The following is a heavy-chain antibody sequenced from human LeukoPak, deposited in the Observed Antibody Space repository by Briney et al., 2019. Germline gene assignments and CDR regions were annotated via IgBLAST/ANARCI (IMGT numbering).Heavy chain of an antibody. CDR3: ARVGRLNWGGARDAFDI. V-gene: IGHV4-34*01. J-gene: IGHJ3*02. CDR1: GGSFSGYY. CDR2: INHSGST. Sequence: SETLSLTCAVYGGSFSGYYWSWIRQPPGKGLEWIGEINHSGSTNYNPSLKSRVTISVDTSKNQFSLKLSSVTAADTAVYYCARVGRLNWGGARDAFDIWGQGTMVTVSS. D-gene: IGHD7-27*01.